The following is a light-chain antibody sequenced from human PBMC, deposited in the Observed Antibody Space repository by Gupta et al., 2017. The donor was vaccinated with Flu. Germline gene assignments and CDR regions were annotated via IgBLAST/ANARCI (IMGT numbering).Light chain of an antibody. CDR2: DAS. CDR1: QDISNY. Sequence: DIQMTQSPSSLSASVGDRVTITCQARQDISNYLNWYHQKPGEAAKRLIYDASNLETGVTSSCSGSGGATADSITIISRLPDDIAAYYCRQESKLDPKITFGRGTRLEIK. CDR3: RQESKLDPKIT. J-gene: IGKJ4*01. V-gene: IGKV1-33*01.